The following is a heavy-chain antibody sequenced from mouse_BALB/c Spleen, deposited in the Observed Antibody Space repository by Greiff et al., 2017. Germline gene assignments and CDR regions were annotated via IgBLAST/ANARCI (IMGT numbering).Heavy chain of an antibody. Sequence: VQLQQSGPGLVAPSQSLSITCTVSGFSLTSYGVSWVRQPPGKGLEWLGVIWGDGSTNYHSALITRLSISKDNSKSQVFLKLNSLQTDDTATYYCAKSPICYDYAWFAYWGQGTLVTVSA. V-gene: IGHV2-3*01. J-gene: IGHJ3*01. CDR3: AKSPICYDYAWFAY. CDR2: IWGDGST. D-gene: IGHD2-4*01. CDR1: GFSLTSYG.